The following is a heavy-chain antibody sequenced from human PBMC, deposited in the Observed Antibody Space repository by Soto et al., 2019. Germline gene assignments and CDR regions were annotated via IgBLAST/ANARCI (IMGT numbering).Heavy chain of an antibody. CDR2: IIPIFGTA. CDR1: GGTFSSYA. CDR3: ARSIDVAGLRNYYYSGMDV. D-gene: IGHD6-19*01. J-gene: IGHJ6*02. Sequence: QVQLVQSGAEVKKPGSSVKVSCTASGGTFSSYAISWVRQAPGQGHEWMGGIIPIFGTANYAQKFKGRVTTTKDESTSTAYMDMSRLRSEDTAVYYWARSIDVAGLRNYYYSGMDVWGQGTTVTVSS. V-gene: IGHV1-69*01.